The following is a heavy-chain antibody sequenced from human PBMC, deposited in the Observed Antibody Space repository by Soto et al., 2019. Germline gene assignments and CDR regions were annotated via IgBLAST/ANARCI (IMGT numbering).Heavy chain of an antibody. D-gene: IGHD2-15*01. CDR1: GFTFSSYG. Sequence: QVQLVESGGGVVQPGRSLRLSCAASGFTFSSYGMHWVRQAPGKGLEWVAVISYDGSNKYDADSVKGRFTISRDNSKNTLYLQMNRLRAEDTAVYYCATDYCSGGSCYPRCCSMDVWGKGTTVTVS. CDR2: ISYDGSNK. CDR3: ATDYCSGGSCYPRCCSMDV. J-gene: IGHJ6*03. V-gene: IGHV3-30*03.